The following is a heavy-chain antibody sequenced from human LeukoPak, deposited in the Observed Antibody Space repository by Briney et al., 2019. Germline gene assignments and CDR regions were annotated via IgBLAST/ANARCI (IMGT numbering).Heavy chain of an antibody. CDR1: GFTFSSYD. CDR3: ARDGRSGPHFDS. J-gene: IGHJ4*02. CDR2: IGTAGDT. D-gene: IGHD1-1*01. V-gene: IGHV3-13*01. Sequence: GGSLRLSCAASGFTFSSYDMHWVRQATGKGLEWVSAIGTAGDTYYPDSVKGRFTISRDNSKNTLYLQMNSLRAEDTAVYYCARDGRSGPHFDSWGQGTLVTVSS.